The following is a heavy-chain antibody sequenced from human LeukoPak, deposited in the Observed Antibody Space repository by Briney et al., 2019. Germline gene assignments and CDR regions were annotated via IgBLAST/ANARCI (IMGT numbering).Heavy chain of an antibody. J-gene: IGHJ4*02. CDR2: ISYDGSNK. Sequence: GGSLRLSCAASGFTFSSYGMHWVRQAPGKGLEWVAVISYDGSNKYYADSVKGRFTISRDNSKNTLYLQMNSLRAEDTAVYYCAKDRRIVVLTAILNWGQGTLVTVSS. CDR1: GFTFSSYG. V-gene: IGHV3-30*18. CDR3: AKDRRIVVLTAILN. D-gene: IGHD2-21*02.